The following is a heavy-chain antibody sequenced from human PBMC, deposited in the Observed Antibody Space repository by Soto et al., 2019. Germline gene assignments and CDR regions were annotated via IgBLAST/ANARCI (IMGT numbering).Heavy chain of an antibody. CDR2: IYYSGST. CDR1: GGSISSYY. CDR3: ARGRWELYTRFDY. V-gene: IGHV4-59*01. D-gene: IGHD1-26*01. J-gene: IGHJ4*02. Sequence: SETLSLTCTVSGGSISSYYWSWIRQPPGKGLEWIGYIYYSGSTNYNPSLKSRVTISVDTSKNQFSLKPSSVTAADTAVYYCARGRWELYTRFDYWGQGTLVTVSS.